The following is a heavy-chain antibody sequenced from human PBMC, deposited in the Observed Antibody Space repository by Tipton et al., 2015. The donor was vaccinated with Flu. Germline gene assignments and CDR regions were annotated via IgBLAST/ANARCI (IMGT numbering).Heavy chain of an antibody. J-gene: IGHJ4*02. Sequence: TLSLTCAVYGGSFSGYYWSWIRQPPGKGLEWIGEINHSGSTNYNPSLKSRVTISVDTSKNQFSLKLSSVTAADTAVYYCARRRQGYYDSSGYYGNRGQGTLVTVSS. V-gene: IGHV4-34*01. CDR3: ARRRQGYYDSSGYYGN. CDR2: INHSGST. CDR1: GGSFSGYY. D-gene: IGHD3-22*01.